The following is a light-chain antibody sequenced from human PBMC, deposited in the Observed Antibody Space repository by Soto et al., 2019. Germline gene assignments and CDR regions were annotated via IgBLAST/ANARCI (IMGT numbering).Light chain of an antibody. Sequence: QSALTQPASVSGSPGQSITISCTGTSSDVGSYNLVSWYQQHPGKAPKLMIYEGSKRPSGVSNRFSGSKSGNTASLTISGLQAEDEADYYYCSYAGSNYVFGTGTKLTVL. CDR2: EGS. J-gene: IGLJ1*01. CDR1: SSDVGSYNL. CDR3: CSYAGSNYV. V-gene: IGLV2-23*01.